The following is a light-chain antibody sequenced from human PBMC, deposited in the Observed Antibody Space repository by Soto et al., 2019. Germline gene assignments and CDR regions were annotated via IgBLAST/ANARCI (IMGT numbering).Light chain of an antibody. Sequence: DIVMTQSPLSLPVTPGEPASISCRSSQSLLHSNGYNYLDWYLQKPGQSPQLLIYLGSNRASGVPDRFSGSGSGTDSTLKISRVEAEDVGVYYCMQALRTPPTFGPGTKVDIK. CDR2: LGS. CDR3: MQALRTPPT. CDR1: QSLLHSNGYNY. J-gene: IGKJ3*01. V-gene: IGKV2-28*01.